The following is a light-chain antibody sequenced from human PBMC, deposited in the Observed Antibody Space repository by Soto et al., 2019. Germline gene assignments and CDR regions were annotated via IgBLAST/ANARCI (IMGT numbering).Light chain of an antibody. CDR2: GTS. J-gene: IGKJ5*01. CDR3: QQFDDSVT. Sequence: EIVFTQSPGTLSLSPGERATRSCRASHSVSRTYLAWYQQKPGQAPRLLIYGTSDRATGTPDRFSGSGSGTDFTLTISRLEPEDSAVYYCQQFDDSVTFGQGTRLEIK. CDR1: HSVSRTY. V-gene: IGKV3-20*01.